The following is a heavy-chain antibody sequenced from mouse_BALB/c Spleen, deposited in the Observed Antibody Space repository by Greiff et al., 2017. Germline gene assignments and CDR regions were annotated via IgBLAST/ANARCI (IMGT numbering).Heavy chain of an antibody. J-gene: IGHJ4*01. V-gene: IGHV1-69*02. D-gene: IGHD1-1*01. Sequence: QVQLKQPGAELVKPGASVKLSCKASGYTFTSYWMHWVKQRPGQGLEWIGEIDPSDSYTNYNQKFKGKATLTVDKSSSTAYMQLSSLTSEDSAVYYCARLRDYSYAMDYWGQGTSVTVSS. CDR3: ARLRDYSYAMDY. CDR1: GYTFTSYW. CDR2: IDPSDSYT.